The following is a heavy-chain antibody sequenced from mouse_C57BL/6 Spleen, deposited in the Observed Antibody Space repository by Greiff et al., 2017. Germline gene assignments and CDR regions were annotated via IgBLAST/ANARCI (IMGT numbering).Heavy chain of an antibody. CDR2: ISSGGDYI. CDR1: GFTFSSSA. Sequence: DVHLVESGEGLVKPGGSLKLSCAASGFTFSSSALSWVRQTPEKRLEWVAYISSGGDYIYYADTVKGRFTISSDNARNTLYLQMSSLKSEDTAMYYCTRDNYYGSSYAMDYWGQGTSVTVSS. CDR3: TRDNYYGSSYAMDY. D-gene: IGHD1-1*01. V-gene: IGHV5-9-1*02. J-gene: IGHJ4*01.